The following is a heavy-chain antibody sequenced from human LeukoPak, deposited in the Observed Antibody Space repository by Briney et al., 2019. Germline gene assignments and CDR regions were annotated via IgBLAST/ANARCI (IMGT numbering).Heavy chain of an antibody. J-gene: IGHJ6*03. V-gene: IGHV3-64*01. Sequence: GGSLRLSCAASGFTFSSYAMHWVRQAPGKGLEYVSAISSNGGSTYYANSVKGRFTISRDNSKNTLYLQMGSLRAEDMAVYYCARDSGGRNPTYYMDVWGKGTTVTISS. CDR3: ARDSGGRNPTYYMDV. CDR2: ISSNGGST. D-gene: IGHD1-14*01. CDR1: GFTFSSYA.